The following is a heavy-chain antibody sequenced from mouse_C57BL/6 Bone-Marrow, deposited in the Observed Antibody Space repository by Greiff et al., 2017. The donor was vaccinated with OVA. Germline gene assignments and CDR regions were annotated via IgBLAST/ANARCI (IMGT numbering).Heavy chain of an antibody. V-gene: IGHV7-1*01. CDR2: SRNKANDYTT. CDR3: ARDDYYWYFDV. Sequence: EVKLVESGGGLVQSGRSLRLSCATSGFTFSDFYMEWVRQAPGKGLEWIAASRNKANDYTTENSASVKGRFIVSRDTSQSILYLQMNALRAEDTAIYYCARDDYYWYFDVWGTGTTVTVSS. CDR1: GFTFSDFY. J-gene: IGHJ1*03.